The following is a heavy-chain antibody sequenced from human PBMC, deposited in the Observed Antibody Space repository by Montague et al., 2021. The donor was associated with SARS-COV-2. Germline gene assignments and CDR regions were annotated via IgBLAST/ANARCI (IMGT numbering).Heavy chain of an antibody. Sequence: SETLSLTCTASGVSISSYYWSWIRQPPGKGLEWIGYIYYSGSTNFNPSLKSRVTISVDTSKNQFSLKLSSVTAADTAVYYCARHHPLGGFGPWGQGTLVTVSS. CDR2: IYYSGST. D-gene: IGHD2-15*01. J-gene: IGHJ5*02. CDR1: GVSISSYY. CDR3: ARHHPLGGFGP. V-gene: IGHV4-59*08.